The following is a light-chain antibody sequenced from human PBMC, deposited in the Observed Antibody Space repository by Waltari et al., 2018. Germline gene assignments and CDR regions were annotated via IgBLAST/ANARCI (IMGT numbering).Light chain of an antibody. CDR3: AAWDDSLNGSVV. CDR2: SNN. Sequence: QSVLTQPPSASGTPGQRVTISCSGSSSNIGSNTVNWYQQLPGTAPKLLIYSNNQRPSGVPDRFSGPKSGTSASLAISGLQSEDEADYYCAAWDDSLNGSVVFGGGTKLTVL. CDR1: SSNIGSNT. V-gene: IGLV1-44*01. J-gene: IGLJ2*01.